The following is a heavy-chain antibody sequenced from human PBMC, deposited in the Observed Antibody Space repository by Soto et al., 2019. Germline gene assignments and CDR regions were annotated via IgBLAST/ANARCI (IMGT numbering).Heavy chain of an antibody. CDR2: IYHSGST. CDR1: GGSISSSNW. J-gene: IGHJ4*02. D-gene: IGHD2-15*01. CDR3: ARVYCSGGSCPFVF. Sequence: SETLSLTCAVSGGSISSSNWWSWVRQPPGKGLEWIGEIYHSGSTNYNPSLKSRVTISVDKSKDQFSLKLSSVTAADTAVYYCARVYCSGGSCPFVFWGQGTLVTVSS. V-gene: IGHV4-4*02.